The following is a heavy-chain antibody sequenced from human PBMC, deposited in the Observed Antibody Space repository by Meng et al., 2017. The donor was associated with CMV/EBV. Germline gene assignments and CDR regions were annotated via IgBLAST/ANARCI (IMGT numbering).Heavy chain of an antibody. CDR3: AHSVKDFGVNHYFDY. Sequence: SGFTLSSSGVGVGWIRQPPGKALGWVAIIYRNDDKHYNPSLKSRITIAKDTSKNQVVLTMTNMDPVDTAKYYCAHSVKDFGVNHYFDYWGQGTLVTVSS. V-gene: IGHV2-5*01. CDR2: IYRNDDK. D-gene: IGHD3-3*01. J-gene: IGHJ4*02. CDR1: GFTLSSSGVG.